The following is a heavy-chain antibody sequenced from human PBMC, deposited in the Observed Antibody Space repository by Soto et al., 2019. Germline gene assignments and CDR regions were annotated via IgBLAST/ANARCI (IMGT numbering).Heavy chain of an antibody. Sequence: QVRLVQSGAEVKKPGSSVRVSCKASGDTFSRYTVNWVRQAPRQGLEWMGGIIPRFGTTNYAPTLQGRVTITADESSNTVYMELSSLRSEDTALYYCARGRGLYNSGRSQLDYWGQGTLVTVSS. D-gene: IGHD1-1*01. CDR1: GDTFSRYT. CDR2: IIPRFGTT. J-gene: IGHJ4*02. V-gene: IGHV1-69*01. CDR3: ARGRGLYNSGRSQLDY.